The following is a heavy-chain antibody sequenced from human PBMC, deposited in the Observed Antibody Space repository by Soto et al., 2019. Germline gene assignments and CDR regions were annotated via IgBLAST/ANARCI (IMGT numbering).Heavy chain of an antibody. J-gene: IGHJ6*02. CDR3: AREYYDFWSGYSDYNYYGINV. D-gene: IGHD3-3*01. V-gene: IGHV3-48*02. CDR1: GFTFSSYS. CDR2: ISSSSSTI. Sequence: EVQLVESGGGLVQPGGSLRLSCAASGFTFSSYSMNWVRQAPGKGLEWVSYISSSSSTIYYADSVKGLFTISRDNANNSLYLQINSLRDEDMAVYYCAREYYDFWSGYSDYNYYGINVWGQGTTVTVTS.